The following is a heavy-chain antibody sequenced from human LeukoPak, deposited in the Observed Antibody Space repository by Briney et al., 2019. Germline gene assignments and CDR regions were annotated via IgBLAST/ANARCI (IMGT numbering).Heavy chain of an antibody. Sequence: GGSLRLSCAASGLSFSSSAMSWVRQAPGKGLEWVSAISGSGGSTYYADSVKGRFTISRDNSKNTLYLQMNSLRADDTAMYYCASGRGYYDYWGQGTLVTVSS. CDR2: ISGSGGST. CDR3: ASGRGYYDY. CDR1: GLSFSSSA. J-gene: IGHJ4*02. D-gene: IGHD3-22*01. V-gene: IGHV3-23*01.